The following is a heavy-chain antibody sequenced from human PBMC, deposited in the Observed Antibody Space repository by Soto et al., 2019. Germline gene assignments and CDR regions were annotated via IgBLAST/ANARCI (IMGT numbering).Heavy chain of an antibody. CDR2: ISYDGSNK. J-gene: IGHJ2*01. CDR1: GFTFSSYG. CDR3: AKDSTVVVTAIGSWYFDL. D-gene: IGHD2-21*02. Sequence: QVQLVESGGGVVQPGRSLRLSCAASGFTFSSYGMHWVRQAPGKGLEWVAVISYDGSNKYYADSVKGRFTISRDNSKNTLYLQMNSLRAEDTALYYCAKDSTVVVTAIGSWYFDLWGRGTLVTVSS. V-gene: IGHV3-30*18.